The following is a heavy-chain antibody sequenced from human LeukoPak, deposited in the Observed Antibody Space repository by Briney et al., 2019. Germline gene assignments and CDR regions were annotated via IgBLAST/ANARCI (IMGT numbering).Heavy chain of an antibody. CDR1: GFTLNTYT. CDR3: ARDLGMITFGGVIVPTDY. D-gene: IGHD3-16*02. CDR2: ISSNSRYI. J-gene: IGHJ4*02. Sequence: PGGSLRLFCAASGFTLNTYTMNWVRQAPGKGLEWVSSISSNSRYIFYADSVKGRFTISRDNAKNSLYLQMNSLRAEDTAVYYCARDLGMITFGGVIVPTDYWGQGTLVTVSS. V-gene: IGHV3-21*01.